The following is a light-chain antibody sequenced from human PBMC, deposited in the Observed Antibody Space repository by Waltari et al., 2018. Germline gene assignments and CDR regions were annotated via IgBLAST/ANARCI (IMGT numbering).Light chain of an antibody. J-gene: IGKJ1*01. V-gene: IGKV3-20*01. Sequence: EIVLTQSPGTLSLPPGERATLSCRAIQSVVRTVAWYQQKPGQAPRFLMYGASSRATGTPDRFSGSGSGTDFSLTISRLEPEDFAVYYCQHYVRLPATFGQGTKVEIK. CDR2: GAS. CDR1: QSVVRT. CDR3: QHYVRLPAT.